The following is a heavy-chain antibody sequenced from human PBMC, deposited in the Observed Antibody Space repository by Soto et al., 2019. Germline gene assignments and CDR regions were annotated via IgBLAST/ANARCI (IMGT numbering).Heavy chain of an antibody. CDR2: INPNSGGT. CDR3: ATGSFTSTGGRIGYHYNAMDV. Sequence: GASVKVSCKASGYTFTGYYMHWVRQAPGQGLEWMGWINPNSGGTNYAQKFQGWVTMTRDTSISTAYMELSRLRSDDTAVYYCATGSFTSTGGRIGYHYNAMDVWGQGTTVTVSS. CDR1: GYTFTGYY. V-gene: IGHV1-2*04. D-gene: IGHD1-1*01. J-gene: IGHJ6*02.